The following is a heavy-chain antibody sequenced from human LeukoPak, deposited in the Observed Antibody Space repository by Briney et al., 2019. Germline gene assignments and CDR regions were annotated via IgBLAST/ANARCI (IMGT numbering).Heavy chain of an antibody. CDR3: AKVYSSKYYFDY. V-gene: IGHV3-23*01. D-gene: IGHD5-18*01. CDR1: GFTFSSYA. Sequence: PGGSLRLSCAASGFTFSSYAMSWVRQAPGKGLEWASAISGSGGSTYYADSVEGRFTISRDNSKNTLYLQMNSLRAEDTAVYYCAKVYSSKYYFDYWGQGTLVTVSS. CDR2: ISGSGGST. J-gene: IGHJ4*02.